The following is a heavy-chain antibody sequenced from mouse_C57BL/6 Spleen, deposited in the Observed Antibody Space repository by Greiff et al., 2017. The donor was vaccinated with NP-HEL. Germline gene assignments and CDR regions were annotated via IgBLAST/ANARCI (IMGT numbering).Heavy chain of an antibody. J-gene: IGHJ2*01. Sequence: QVHVKQSGAELVKPGASVKISCKASGYTFSSYWMNWVKQRPGKGLEWIGQIYPGDGDTNYNGKFKGKATLTADKSSGTAYMQLSSLTSEDSAVYLCARLDAHYFDYWGQGTTLTVSS. CDR3: ARLDAHYFDY. CDR1: GYTFSSYW. CDR2: IYPGDGDT. V-gene: IGHV1-80*01.